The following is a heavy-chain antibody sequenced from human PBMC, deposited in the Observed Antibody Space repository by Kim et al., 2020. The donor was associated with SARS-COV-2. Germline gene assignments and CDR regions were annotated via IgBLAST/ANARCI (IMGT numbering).Heavy chain of an antibody. J-gene: IGHJ5*02. CDR3: AKHDWFDP. Sequence: GGSLRLSCAVSGFSVSGDYMNWVRQAPGKGLECVSVIHTGSATFYADSVKGRFTISRDRSKNTLYLQMNRLRVEDTAVYYCAKHDWFDPWGQGTLVTVSS. CDR1: GFSVSGDY. V-gene: IGHV3-66*04. CDR2: IHTGSAT.